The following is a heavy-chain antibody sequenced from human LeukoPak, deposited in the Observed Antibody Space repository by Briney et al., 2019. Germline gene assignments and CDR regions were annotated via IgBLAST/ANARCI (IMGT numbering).Heavy chain of an antibody. Sequence: PSETLSLTCTVSGGSISSYCWSWIRQPPGKGLEWIGYIYYSGSTNYNPSLKSRVTISVDTSKNQFSLKLSSVTAADTAVYYCARAVRGSYYYYYGMDVWGQGTTVTVSS. CDR1: GGSISSYC. CDR2: IYYSGST. V-gene: IGHV4-59*01. D-gene: IGHD3-10*01. CDR3: ARAVRGSYYYYYGMDV. J-gene: IGHJ6*02.